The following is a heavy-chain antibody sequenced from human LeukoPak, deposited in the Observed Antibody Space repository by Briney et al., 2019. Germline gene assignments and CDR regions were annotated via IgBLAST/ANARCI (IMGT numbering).Heavy chain of an antibody. CDR3: ARWKAGGYDPNTHFDY. J-gene: IGHJ4*02. Sequence: GESLKISCKGSGYSFTSYWIGWVRQMPGKGLEWMGIIYPGDSDTRYSPSFQGQVTISADKSISTAYLQWSSLKASDTAMYYCARWKAGGYDPNTHFDYWGQGTLVTVSS. D-gene: IGHD5-12*01. CDR1: GYSFTSYW. V-gene: IGHV5-51*01. CDR2: IYPGDSDT.